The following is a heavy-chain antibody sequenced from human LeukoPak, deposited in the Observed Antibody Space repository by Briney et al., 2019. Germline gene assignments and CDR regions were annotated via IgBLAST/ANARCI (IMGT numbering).Heavy chain of an antibody. Sequence: GGSLRLSCAASGFTFSSYAMSWVRQAPGKGLEWVSVISGSGVSTYYADSVKGRFNISRDNSKNTLYLQMNSLRAEDTAVYYCAKGYSIGWPRGWYFDYWGQGTLVTVSS. D-gene: IGHD6-19*01. CDR3: AKGYSIGWPRGWYFDY. CDR2: ISGSGVST. V-gene: IGHV3-23*01. J-gene: IGHJ4*02. CDR1: GFTFSSYA.